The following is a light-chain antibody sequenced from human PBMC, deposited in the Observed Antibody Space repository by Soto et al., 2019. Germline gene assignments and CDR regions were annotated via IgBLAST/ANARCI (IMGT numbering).Light chain of an antibody. V-gene: IGKV1-8*01. CDR3: QQYYSYPWT. J-gene: IGKJ1*01. CDR1: QGISSY. CDR2: AAS. Sequence: AIRMTQSPSSLSASTGDRVTITCRASQGISSYLAWYQQKPGKAPKLLIYAASTLQRGVPSRFSGSGSGTDFTLPISCLQSEDFATYYCQQYYSYPWTFGQGTKVEIK.